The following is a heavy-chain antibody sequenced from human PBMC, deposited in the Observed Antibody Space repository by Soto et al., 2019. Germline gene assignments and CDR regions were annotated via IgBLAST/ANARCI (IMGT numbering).Heavy chain of an antibody. V-gene: IGHV1-2*02. J-gene: IGHJ5*02. CDR1: GYTFTGYY. CDR2: INPNSGGT. D-gene: IGHD2-2*02. Sequence: ASVKVSCKASGYTFTGYYMHWVRQAPGQGLEWMGWINPNSGGTNYAQKFQGRVTMTRDTSISTAYMELSRLRSDDTAVYYCARDIVVVPAAIAVDPWGQGTLVTVS. CDR3: ARDIVVVPAAIAVDP.